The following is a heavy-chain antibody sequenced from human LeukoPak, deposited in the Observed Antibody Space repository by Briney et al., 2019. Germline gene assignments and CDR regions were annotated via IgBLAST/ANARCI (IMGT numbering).Heavy chain of an antibody. CDR1: GGSISSSSYY. CDR2: IYYSGST. Sequence: SETLSLTCTVSGGSISSSSYYWGWIRQPPGKGLEWIGSIYYSGSTYYNPSLKSRVTISVDTSKNQFSLKLSSVTVADTAVYYCAREVSSGSFHVDYWGQGTLVTVSS. D-gene: IGHD1-26*01. J-gene: IGHJ4*02. CDR3: AREVSSGSFHVDY. V-gene: IGHV4-39*07.